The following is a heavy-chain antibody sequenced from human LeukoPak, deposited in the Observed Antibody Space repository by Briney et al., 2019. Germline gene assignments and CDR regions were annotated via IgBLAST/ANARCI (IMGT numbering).Heavy chain of an antibody. V-gene: IGHV3-30*02. D-gene: IGHD3-3*01. CDR3: AKEITIFGVVILYYFDY. J-gene: IGHJ4*02. Sequence: GGSLRLSCAASGFTFSSYGMHWVRQAPGKGLEWVAFIRYDGSNKYYADSVKGRFTISRDNSKNTLYLQMNSLRAEDTAVYYCAKEITIFGVVILYYFDYWGQGTLVTVSS. CDR1: GFTFSSYG. CDR2: IRYDGSNK.